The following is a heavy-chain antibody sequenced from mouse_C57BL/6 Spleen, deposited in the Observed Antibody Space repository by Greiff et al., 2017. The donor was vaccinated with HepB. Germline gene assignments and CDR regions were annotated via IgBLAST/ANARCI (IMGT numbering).Heavy chain of an antibody. J-gene: IGHJ1*03. Sequence: EVNVVESGGGLVQPGGSMKLSCVASGFTFSNYWMNWVRQSPEKGLEWVAQIRLKSDNYATHYAESVKGRFTISRDDSKSSVYLQMNNLRAEDTGIYYCTAYYYGSSYGYFDVWGTGTTVTVSS. CDR2: IRLKSDNYAT. CDR1: GFTFSNYW. V-gene: IGHV6-3*01. D-gene: IGHD1-1*01. CDR3: TAYYYGSSYGYFDV.